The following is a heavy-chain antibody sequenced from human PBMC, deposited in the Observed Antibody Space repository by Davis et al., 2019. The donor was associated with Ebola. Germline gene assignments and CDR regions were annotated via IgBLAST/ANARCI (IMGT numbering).Heavy chain of an antibody. CDR2: INPSGGST. V-gene: IGHV1-46*01. CDR1: GYTFTSYY. Sequence: ASVKVSCKASGYTFTSYYMHWVRQAPGQGLEWMGIINPSGGSTSYAQKFQGRVTMTRDTSTSTVYMELSSLRSEDTAVYYCARDKLELRLGGGMDVWGKGTTVTVSS. CDR3: ARDKLELRLGGGMDV. D-gene: IGHD1-7*01. J-gene: IGHJ6*04.